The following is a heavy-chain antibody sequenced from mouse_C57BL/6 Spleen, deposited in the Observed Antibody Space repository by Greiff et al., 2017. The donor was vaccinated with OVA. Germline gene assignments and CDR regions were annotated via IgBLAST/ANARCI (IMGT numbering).Heavy chain of an antibody. CDR1: GYAFTNYL. Sequence: QVQLQQSGAELVRPGTSVKVSCKASGYAFTNYLIEWVKQRPGQGLEWIGVINPGSGGTNYNEKFKGKATLTADKSSSTAYMQLSSLTSEDSAVYFCARSWYYGSFDYWGQGTTLTVSS. CDR2: INPGSGGT. J-gene: IGHJ2*01. CDR3: ARSWYYGSFDY. D-gene: IGHD1-1*01. V-gene: IGHV1-54*01.